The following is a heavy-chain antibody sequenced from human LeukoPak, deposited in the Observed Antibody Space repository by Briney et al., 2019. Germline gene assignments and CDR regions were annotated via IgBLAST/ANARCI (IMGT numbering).Heavy chain of an antibody. Sequence: PGGSLRLSCAASGFTFSSYWMSWVRQAPGKGLEWVANIKQDGSEKYYVDSVKGRFTISRDNAKNSLYLQMNSLRAEDTAVYYCARVLPYGSGSYFDYWGQGTLVTVSS. J-gene: IGHJ4*02. CDR2: IKQDGSEK. CDR3: ARVLPYGSGSYFDY. D-gene: IGHD3-10*01. CDR1: GFTFSSYW. V-gene: IGHV3-7*03.